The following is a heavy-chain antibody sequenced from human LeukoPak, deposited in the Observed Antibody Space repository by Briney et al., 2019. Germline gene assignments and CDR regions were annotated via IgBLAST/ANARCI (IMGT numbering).Heavy chain of an antibody. Sequence: SVKVSCKASGGTFSSYAISWVRQAPGQGLEWMGGIIPIFGTANYAQKFQGRVTITADGSTSTAYMELSSLRSEDTAVYYCAREIVVVPAAIGWFDPWGQGTLVTVSS. D-gene: IGHD2-2*02. J-gene: IGHJ5*02. CDR2: IIPIFGTA. CDR3: AREIVVVPAAIGWFDP. V-gene: IGHV1-69*13. CDR1: GGTFSSYA.